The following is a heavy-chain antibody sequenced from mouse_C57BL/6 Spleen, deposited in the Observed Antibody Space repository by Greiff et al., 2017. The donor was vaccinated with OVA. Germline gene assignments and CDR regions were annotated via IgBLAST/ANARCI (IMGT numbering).Heavy chain of an antibody. CDR3: ARAVITTVVAYYFDY. Sequence: QVQLQQSGAELVRPGTSVKLSCKASSYTFTSYWMHWVKQRPGQGLEWIGVIDPSDSYTNYNQKFKGKATLTVDTSSSTAYMQLSSLTSEDSAVYYCARAVITTVVAYYFDYWGQGTTLTVSS. CDR1: SYTFTSYW. J-gene: IGHJ2*01. D-gene: IGHD1-1*01. V-gene: IGHV1-59*01. CDR2: IDPSDSYT.